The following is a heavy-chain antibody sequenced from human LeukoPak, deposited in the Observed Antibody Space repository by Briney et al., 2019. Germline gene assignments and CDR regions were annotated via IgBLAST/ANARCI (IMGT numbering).Heavy chain of an antibody. D-gene: IGHD4/OR15-4a*01. CDR3: ARKNYGSNRWFDP. CDR2: MNPNSGNT. CDR1: RYTFTSYD. J-gene: IGHJ5*02. V-gene: IGHV1-8*01. Sequence: EASVKVSCEASRYTFTSYDINWVRQATGQGLEWMGWMNPNSGNTGYAQKFQGRVTMTRNTSISTAYMELSSLRSEDTAVYYCARKNYGSNRWFDPWGQGTLVTVSS.